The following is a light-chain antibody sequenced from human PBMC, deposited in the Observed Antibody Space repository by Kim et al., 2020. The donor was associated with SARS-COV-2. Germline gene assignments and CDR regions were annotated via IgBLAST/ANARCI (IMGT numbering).Light chain of an antibody. J-gene: IGLJ2*01. CDR3: AVWDGSLNGML. CDR1: KSNIGSNA. CDR2: FDD. V-gene: IGLV1-36*01. Sequence: QSVLTQPPSVSEAPHQKVTISCSGSKSNIGSNAVNWYQQVPEKSPKLLIYFDDLLPSGVSDRFSGSKSGTSASLAISGLQSEDEGDYYCAVWDGSLNGMLFGGGTQLTVL.